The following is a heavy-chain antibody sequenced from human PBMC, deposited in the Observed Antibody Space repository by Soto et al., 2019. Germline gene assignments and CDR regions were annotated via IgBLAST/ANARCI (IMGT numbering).Heavy chain of an antibody. CDR2: ITGSSDYT. Sequence: QVQLVESGGGLVRPGVSLRLSCAASGFTFSDYYMTWIRQAPGKGLEWVSYITGSSDYTNYADSVKGRFTISRDNVKNSLYLQITSLRAVDTAVYSCAREYYYGMDVWGQGTTVTVSS. CDR3: AREYYYGMDV. J-gene: IGHJ6*02. CDR1: GFTFSDYY. V-gene: IGHV3-11*05.